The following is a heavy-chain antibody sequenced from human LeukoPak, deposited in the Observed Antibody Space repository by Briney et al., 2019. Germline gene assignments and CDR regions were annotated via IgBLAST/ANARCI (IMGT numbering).Heavy chain of an antibody. V-gene: IGHV3-53*01. J-gene: IGHJ4*02. D-gene: IGHD4-17*01. CDR3: ARATTTRTRFDY. CDR1: GFIVSSNY. Sequence: AGGSLRLSCAASGFIVSSNYMSWVRQAPGKGLEWVSVIYSGGSTYYADSVKGRFTISRDNSKNTLYLQMNSLRDEDTAVYFCARATTTRTRFDYWGQGTLVTVSP. CDR2: IYSGGST.